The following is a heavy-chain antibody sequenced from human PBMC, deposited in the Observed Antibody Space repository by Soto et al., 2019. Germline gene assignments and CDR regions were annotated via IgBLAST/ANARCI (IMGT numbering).Heavy chain of an antibody. CDR3: ARGRVTIFGVVIGPYYYYGMDV. Sequence: ASETLSLTCAVYGGSFSGYYWSWVRQPPGKGLEWIGEINHSGSTNYNPSLKSRVTISVDTSKNQFSLKLSSVTAADTAVYYCARGRVTIFGVVIGPYYYYGMDVWGQGTTVTVSS. J-gene: IGHJ6*02. CDR2: INHSGST. D-gene: IGHD3-3*01. CDR1: GGSFSGYY. V-gene: IGHV4-34*01.